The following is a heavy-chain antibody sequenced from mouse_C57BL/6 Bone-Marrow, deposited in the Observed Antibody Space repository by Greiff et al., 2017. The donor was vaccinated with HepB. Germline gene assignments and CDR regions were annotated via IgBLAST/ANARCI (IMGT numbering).Heavy chain of an antibody. D-gene: IGHD1-1*01. J-gene: IGHJ3*01. CDR3: ARPSITTVVAPFAY. Sequence: QVHVKQSGTELVKPGASVKLSCKASGYTFTSYWMHWVKQRPGQGLEWIGNINPSNGGTNYNEKFKSKATLTVDKSSSTAYMQLSSLTSEDSAVYYCARPSITTVVAPFAYWGQGTLVTVSA. V-gene: IGHV1-53*01. CDR1: GYTFTSYW. CDR2: INPSNGGT.